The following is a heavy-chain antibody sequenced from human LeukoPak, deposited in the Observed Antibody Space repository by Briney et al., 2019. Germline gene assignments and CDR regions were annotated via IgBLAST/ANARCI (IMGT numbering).Heavy chain of an antibody. D-gene: IGHD1-26*01. CDR2: ITRSSDYI. CDR3: AKGSDFDY. Sequence: PGRSLRLSCTASGFTFGDYAMSWVRQAPGKGLEFVSSITRSSDYIYYADSVKGRFTISRDNAKHSVYLQMSSLRAEDTAVYYCAKGSDFDYWGQGTPVTVSS. J-gene: IGHJ4*02. V-gene: IGHV3-21*01. CDR1: GFTFGDYA.